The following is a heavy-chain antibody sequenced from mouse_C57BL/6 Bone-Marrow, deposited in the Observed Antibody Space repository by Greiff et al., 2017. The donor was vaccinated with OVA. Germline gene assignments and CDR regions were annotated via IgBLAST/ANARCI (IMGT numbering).Heavy chain of an antibody. J-gene: IGHJ2*01. CDR1: GYTFTSYW. Sequence: VQLQQSGTVLARPGASVKMSCKTSGYTFTSYWMHWVKQRPGQGLEWIGAIYPGNSDTSYNQKFKGKAKLTAVTSASTAYMALSSLTNEDSAVYYCTNAYYEDYFDYWGQGTTLTVSS. CDR2: IYPGNSDT. V-gene: IGHV1-5*01. D-gene: IGHD1-1*01. CDR3: TNAYYEDYFDY.